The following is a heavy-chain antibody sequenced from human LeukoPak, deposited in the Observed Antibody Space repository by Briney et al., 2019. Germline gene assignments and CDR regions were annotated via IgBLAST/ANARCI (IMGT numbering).Heavy chain of an antibody. CDR3: ARRVSSTRFDP. CDR1: GGSISSYY. Sequence: SETLSLTCTVSGGSISSYYWSWIRQPPGKGLEWIGYIYYTGSTNYNPSLKSRVTMSVDTSKNQFSLKLSSVTAADTAVYYCARRVSSTRFDPWGQGTLVTVSS. J-gene: IGHJ5*02. V-gene: IGHV4-59*01. CDR2: IYYTGST. D-gene: IGHD2-2*01.